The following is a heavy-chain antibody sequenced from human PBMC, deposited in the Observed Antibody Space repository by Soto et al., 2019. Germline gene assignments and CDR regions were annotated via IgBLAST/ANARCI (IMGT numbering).Heavy chain of an antibody. Sequence: GGSLRLSCAASGFTFSSYAMSWVRQAPGKGLEWVSAISGSGGSTYYADSVKGRFTISRDNSKNTLYLQMNSLRAEDTAVYYCAKLLRYFDWLRTPIYFDYWGQGTLVTVSS. CDR3: AKLLRYFDWLRTPIYFDY. V-gene: IGHV3-23*01. CDR1: GFTFSSYA. D-gene: IGHD3-9*01. J-gene: IGHJ4*02. CDR2: ISGSGGST.